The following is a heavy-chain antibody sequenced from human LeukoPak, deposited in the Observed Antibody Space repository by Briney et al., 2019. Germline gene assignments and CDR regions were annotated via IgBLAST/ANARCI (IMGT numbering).Heavy chain of an antibody. D-gene: IGHD6-13*01. Sequence: GGSLRLSCAASGFTFSSYGMSWVRQAPGKGLEWVSAISGSGGSTYYADSVKGRFTISRDNSKNTLYLQMNSLRAEDTAVYYCAKFRLGSSWYSLDYWGQGTVVTVSS. J-gene: IGHJ4*02. V-gene: IGHV3-23*01. CDR2: ISGSGGST. CDR3: AKFRLGSSWYSLDY. CDR1: GFTFSSYG.